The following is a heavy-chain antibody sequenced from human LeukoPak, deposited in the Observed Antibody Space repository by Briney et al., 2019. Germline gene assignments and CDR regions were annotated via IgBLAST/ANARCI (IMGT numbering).Heavy chain of an antibody. CDR3: ARAPYYESSGPL. D-gene: IGHD3-22*01. CDR2: IRHDGTKN. Sequence: GGSLRLSCAASGFTFSSYGMHWVRQAPGKGLEWVSFIRHDGTKNYYLQSVRGRFTISRDNSKSTLYLQMNSLRVDDTAVYYCARAPYYESSGPLWGQGTLVTVSS. J-gene: IGHJ4*02. V-gene: IGHV3-30*02. CDR1: GFTFSSYG.